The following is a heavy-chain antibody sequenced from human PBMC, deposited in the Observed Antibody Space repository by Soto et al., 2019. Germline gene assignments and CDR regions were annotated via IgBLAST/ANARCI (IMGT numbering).Heavy chain of an antibody. Sequence: GGSRRRSWEALDLCPRNYVMDWVGPAPGEGVEWVAVISYDGRNRYYVDSVNGRFTISRDNSKNTLYLQMNSLRAEDTAVYYCAREGRVGGIDYWGQGTPVTVSS. CDR3: AREGRVGGIDY. J-gene: IGHJ4*02. V-gene: IGHV3-33*05. CDR1: DLCPRNYV. D-gene: IGHD6-19*01. CDR2: ISYDGRNR.